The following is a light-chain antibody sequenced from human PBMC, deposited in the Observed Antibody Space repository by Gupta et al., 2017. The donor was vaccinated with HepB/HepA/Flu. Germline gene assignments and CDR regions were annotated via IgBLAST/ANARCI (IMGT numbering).Light chain of an antibody. J-gene: IGKJ3*01. V-gene: IGKV2-28*01. CDR1: QSLLHSTGYNY. CDR2: LGS. Sequence: DIVMTPSSLSLPVTPGGSASISCRSSQSLLHSTGYNYLDGYLQKPGQSPQLLIYLGSKRASGVPDRFSGSGAGTDFTLKISRVEAEDVGVYYCMQALQTPPFTFGPGTKVDIK. CDR3: MQALQTPPFT.